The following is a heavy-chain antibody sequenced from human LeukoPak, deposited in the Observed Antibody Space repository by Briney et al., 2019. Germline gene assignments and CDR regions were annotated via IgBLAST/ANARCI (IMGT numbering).Heavy chain of an antibody. CDR3: ASSSWKKTFDY. CDR1: GGSITFYY. Sequence: SETLSLTCSVSGGSITFYYWNWIRKPAGKGLEWIGRIHTSGTTNYSPSLKSRVTMSIDTSQKKFSLNLTSVTAADTAVYYCASSSWKKTFDYWGQGALVTVSS. CDR2: IHTSGTT. J-gene: IGHJ4*02. V-gene: IGHV4-4*07. D-gene: IGHD1-1*01.